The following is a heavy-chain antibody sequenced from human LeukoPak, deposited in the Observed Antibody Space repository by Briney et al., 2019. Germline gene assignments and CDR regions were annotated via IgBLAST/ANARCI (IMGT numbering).Heavy chain of an antibody. D-gene: IGHD3-3*01. Sequence: SETLSLTCAVYGGSFSGYYWSWIRQPPGKGLEWIGTISSHGITYYNPSLRSRITISVDTSKIQFSLRLSSVTAADTAVYYCASQKGYYAFDYWGQGTLVTVSS. CDR1: GGSFSGYY. J-gene: IGHJ4*02. V-gene: IGHV4-34*01. CDR2: ISSHGIT. CDR3: ASQKGYYAFDY.